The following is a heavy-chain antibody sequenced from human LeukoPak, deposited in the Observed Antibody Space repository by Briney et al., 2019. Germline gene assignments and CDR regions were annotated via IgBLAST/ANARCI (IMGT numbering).Heavy chain of an antibody. V-gene: IGHV4-4*07. Sequence: SETLSLTCTVSGGSISSYKWSWIRQPAGKGLEWIGRIYSSGSTNYNPSLKSRVAMSVDTSKNQFSPQLSSVTAADPAVYYCTRGIVGATAPDYWGQGTLVIVSS. J-gene: IGHJ4*02. CDR2: IYSSGST. CDR3: TRGIVGATAPDY. D-gene: IGHD1-26*01. CDR1: GGSISSYK.